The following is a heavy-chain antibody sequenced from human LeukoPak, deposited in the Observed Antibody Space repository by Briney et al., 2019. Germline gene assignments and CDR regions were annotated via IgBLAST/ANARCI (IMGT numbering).Heavy chain of an antibody. Sequence: RGGSLRLSCAASGFTSSSYSMSCVRQAPGKGLQWVSSISSSRSYIYYPDSVKGRFTSSRDNAKHSLYLQMNSLRGEDTAVYYCARGDGATPPDAFDIWGQGTMVTVSS. CDR1: GFTSSSYS. CDR3: ARGDGATPPDAFDI. V-gene: IGHV3-21*01. CDR2: ISSSRSYI. J-gene: IGHJ3*02. D-gene: IGHD3-10*01.